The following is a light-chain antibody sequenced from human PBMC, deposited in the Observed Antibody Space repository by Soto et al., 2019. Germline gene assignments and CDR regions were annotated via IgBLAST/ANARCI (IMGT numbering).Light chain of an antibody. CDR1: QSVSSSY. CDR2: GAA. CDR3: EQYGSSPPWT. Sequence: EIVLTQSPGTLSLSPGERATLSCRASQSVSSSYLAWYQQKPGEAPRLLIYGAASRATGIPDRFSGSGSGTDFTLTISRLEPEDVAVYYREQYGSSPPWTFGQGTTVVIK. V-gene: IGKV3-20*01. J-gene: IGKJ1*01.